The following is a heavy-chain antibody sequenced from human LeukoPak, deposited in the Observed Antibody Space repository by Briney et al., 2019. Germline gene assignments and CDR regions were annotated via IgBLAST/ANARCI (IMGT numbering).Heavy chain of an antibody. V-gene: IGHV4-38-2*02. CDR3: ARLWGFNFDY. CDR2: IYHRGST. J-gene: IGHJ4*02. Sequence: SETLSLTCTVSDYSISSGYYWGWIRQPPGKGLEYIGSIYHRGSTYYNPSLKSRVTISVDTSKNQFSLRLSSVTAADTAVYYCARLWGFNFDYWGQGTLVTVSA. CDR1: DYSISSGYY. D-gene: IGHD3-10*01.